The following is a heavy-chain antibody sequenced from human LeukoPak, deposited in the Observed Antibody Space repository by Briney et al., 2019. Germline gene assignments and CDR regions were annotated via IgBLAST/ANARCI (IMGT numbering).Heavy chain of an antibody. CDR2: ISAYNGNT. V-gene: IGHV1-18*01. CDR1: GYTFTSYG. Sequence: ASVKVSCKASGYTFTSYGISWVRQAPGQGLEWMGWISAYNGNTNYAQKLQGRVIMTTDTSTSTAYMELRSLRSDDTAVYYCARDKHVWGIAAAGKGNYWGQGTLVTVSS. CDR3: ARDKHVWGIAAAGKGNY. D-gene: IGHD6-13*01. J-gene: IGHJ4*02.